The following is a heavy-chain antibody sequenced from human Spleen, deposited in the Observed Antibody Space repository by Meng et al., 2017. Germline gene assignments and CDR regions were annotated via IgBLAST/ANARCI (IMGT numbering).Heavy chain of an antibody. CDR2: FVSNADT. Sequence: QVQLVQSGAEVKKPGASVKVSCKASGYTFTGYYMHWVRQAPGQGLEWMGWFVSNADTYPAQKFQGRVTMTRDTHTSTDFLELRSLRFDDTAIYYCARGTPGRSYSDYWGQGTLVTVSS. V-gene: IGHV1-2*02. CDR1: GYTFTGYY. D-gene: IGHD3-10*01. J-gene: IGHJ4*02. CDR3: ARGTPGRSYSDY.